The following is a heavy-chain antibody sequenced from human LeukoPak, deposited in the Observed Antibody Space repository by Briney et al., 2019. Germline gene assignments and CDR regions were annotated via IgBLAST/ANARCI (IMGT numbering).Heavy chain of an antibody. V-gene: IGHV4-59*12. CDR3: ARDRGAYYMDV. CDR1: GFTFNSYS. Sequence: GSLRLSCAASGFTFNSYSMNWVRQAPGKGLEWIGAIYYSGNAYYNPSLKSRVTMSVDTSNNQFSLKLSSVTAADTAVYYCARDRGAYYMDVWGNGTTVTVSS. J-gene: IGHJ6*03. CDR2: IYYSGNA.